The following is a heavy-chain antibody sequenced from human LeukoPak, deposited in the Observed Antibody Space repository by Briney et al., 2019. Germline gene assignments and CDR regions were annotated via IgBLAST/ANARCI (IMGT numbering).Heavy chain of an antibody. CDR1: GDSVSSNSAA. J-gene: IGHJ4*02. V-gene: IGHV6-1*01. D-gene: IGHD5-18*01. Sequence: SQTLSLTCDISGDSVSSNSAAWNWIRQSPSRGLEWLGRTYYNSKWIYDYAEPVKSRITINPDTSKNQFSLQLNSVTPGDTAVYYCASQRPPHYTAMGDWGQGILVTVSS. CDR2: TYYNSKWIY. CDR3: ASQRPPHYTAMGD.